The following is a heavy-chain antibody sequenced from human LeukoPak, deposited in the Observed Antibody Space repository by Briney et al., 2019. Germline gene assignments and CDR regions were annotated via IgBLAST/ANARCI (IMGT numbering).Heavy chain of an antibody. Sequence: SGGSLRLSCAASGFTFSNYWMSWVRQAPGKGLEWVANINPDGSEKYSVDSVTGRFTISRDNAENTMFLQMNTLRADDSAVYYCARDRKDGAAAGRFRFLDYWGQGTLVTVSS. V-gene: IGHV3-7*01. J-gene: IGHJ4*02. CDR3: ARDRKDGAAAGRFRFLDY. D-gene: IGHD6-13*01. CDR1: GFTFSNYW. CDR2: INPDGSEK.